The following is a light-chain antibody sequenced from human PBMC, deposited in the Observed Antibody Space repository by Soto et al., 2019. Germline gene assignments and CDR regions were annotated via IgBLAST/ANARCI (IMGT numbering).Light chain of an antibody. J-gene: IGKJ2*01. CDR2: DAS. CDR3: QQRSNWPPKHT. Sequence: EIVLTQSPATLSLSPGERATLSCRASQSVSSYLAWYQQKPGQAPRLLISDASTRATGIPARLSGSGSGTDFTFTISSLESEDFAVYYCQQRSNWPPKHTFVQGTKPQIK. V-gene: IGKV3-11*01. CDR1: QSVSSY.